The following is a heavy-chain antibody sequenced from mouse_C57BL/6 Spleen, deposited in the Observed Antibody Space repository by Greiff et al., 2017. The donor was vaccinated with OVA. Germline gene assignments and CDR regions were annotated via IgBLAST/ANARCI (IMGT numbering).Heavy chain of an antibody. CDR2: IYPGSGST. J-gene: IGHJ4*01. V-gene: IGHV1-55*01. CDR3: ARFQVSLLTTVVTPYYYAMDY. Sequence: QVQLQQPGAELVKPGASVKMSCKASGYTFTSYWITWVKQRPGQGLEWIGDIYPGSGSTNYNEKFTSKATLTVDTSSSTAYMQLSSLTSEDSAVYYCARFQVSLLTTVVTPYYYAMDYWGQGTSVTVSS. D-gene: IGHD1-1*01. CDR1: GYTFTSYW.